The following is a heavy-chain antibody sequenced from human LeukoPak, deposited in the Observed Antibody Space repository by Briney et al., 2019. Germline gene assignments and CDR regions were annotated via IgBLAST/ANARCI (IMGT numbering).Heavy chain of an antibody. CDR2: IKQDGSEK. CDR1: GFTFSSYW. J-gene: IGHJ4*02. V-gene: IGHV3-7*01. Sequence: QTGGSLRLSCAASGFTFSSYWMSWVRQAPGKGLEWVANIKQDGSEKYYVDSVKGRFTISRDNSKNTLYLQMNSLRAEDTAVYYCAKDKGGPTRLRYSSTWYYFDYWGQGTLVTVSS. CDR3: AKDKGGPTRLRYSSTWYYFDY. D-gene: IGHD6-13*01.